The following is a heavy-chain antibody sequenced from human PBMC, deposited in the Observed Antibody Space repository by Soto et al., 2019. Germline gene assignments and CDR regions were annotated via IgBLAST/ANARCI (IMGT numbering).Heavy chain of an antibody. CDR1: GYTFTSYY. D-gene: IGHD3-3*01. CDR2: INPSGGST. Sequence: ASVKVSCKASGYTFTSYYMHWVRQAPGQGLEWMGIINPSGGSTSYAQKSQGRVTMTKDTSTSTVYMELSSLRSEDKAVYYCARDYDFWSGSGYGKDVWGQGTTVTVSS. V-gene: IGHV1-46*01. J-gene: IGHJ6*02. CDR3: ARDYDFWSGSGYGKDV.